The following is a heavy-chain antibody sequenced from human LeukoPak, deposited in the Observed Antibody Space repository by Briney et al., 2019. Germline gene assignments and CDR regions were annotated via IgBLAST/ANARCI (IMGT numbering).Heavy chain of an antibody. V-gene: IGHV4-59*01. CDR1: GGSISSYY. D-gene: IGHD2-15*01. CDR2: IYYSGST. CDR3: ARVYCSGGSCYVDY. Sequence: SETLSLTCAVSGGSISSYYWSWIRQPPGKGLEWIGYIYYSGSTNYNPSLKSRVTISVDTSKNQFSLKLSSVTAADTAVYYCARVYCSGGSCYVDYWGQGTLVTVSS. J-gene: IGHJ4*02.